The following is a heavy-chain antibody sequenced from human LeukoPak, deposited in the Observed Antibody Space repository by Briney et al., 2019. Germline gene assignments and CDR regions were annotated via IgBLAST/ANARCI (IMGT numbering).Heavy chain of an antibody. CDR1: GGSISSYF. CDR3: ARHGYDTLSGFYSYFFDS. D-gene: IGHD3-9*01. J-gene: IGHJ4*02. V-gene: IGHV4-59*08. CDR2: VYYSGST. Sequence: SETLSLTFIVSGGSISSYFWSWIRQPPGQGLEWIGYVYYSGSTNYNPSLKSRVTISIDTSKNRFSLKLSSVTAADTAVYFCARHGYDTLSGFYSYFFDSWGQGTQVAVSS.